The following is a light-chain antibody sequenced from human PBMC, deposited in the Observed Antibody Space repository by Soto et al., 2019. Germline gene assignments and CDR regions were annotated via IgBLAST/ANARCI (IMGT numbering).Light chain of an antibody. Sequence: QLVLTQPPSVSGAPGQRVTISCTGSSSNIGAGYDVHWYQQLPGTAPKLLIYGNSHRPSGVPDRFSGSKSGTSASLAITGLQAEDEADYYCQSYDGRLSGYVFGTGTKVTVL. CDR2: GNS. J-gene: IGLJ1*01. CDR3: QSYDGRLSGYV. V-gene: IGLV1-40*01. CDR1: SSNIGAGYD.